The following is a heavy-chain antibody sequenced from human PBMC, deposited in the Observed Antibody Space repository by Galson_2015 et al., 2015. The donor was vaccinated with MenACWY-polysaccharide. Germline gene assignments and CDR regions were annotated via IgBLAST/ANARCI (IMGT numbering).Heavy chain of an antibody. Sequence: SVKVSCKASGYTFSNNAMHWVRQAPGQRLEWMGWINAGNGNTKYSQKFQGRVTITTDTSANTAYMELSSLRSEDTAVYYCARDTPGYCTGDTYEDFDHWGQGTLVTVSS. J-gene: IGHJ4*02. CDR1: GYTFSNNA. V-gene: IGHV1-3*01. D-gene: IGHD2-8*02. CDR3: ARDTPGYCTGDTYEDFDH. CDR2: INAGNGNT.